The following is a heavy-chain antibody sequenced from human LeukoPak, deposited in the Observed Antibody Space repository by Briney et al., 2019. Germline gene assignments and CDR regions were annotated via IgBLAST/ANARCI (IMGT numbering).Heavy chain of an antibody. V-gene: IGHV3-30*18. CDR1: GFAFSSYG. Sequence: PGRSLRLSCAASGFAFSSYGMHWVRQAPGKGLGWVAVISYDGSNKYYADSVKGRFTISRDNSRNTVYLQMNSLRAEDTAVYYCAKGRRYCSGGSCYYFDYWGQGTLVTVTS. CDR3: AKGRRYCSGGSCYYFDY. CDR2: ISYDGSNK. J-gene: IGHJ4*02. D-gene: IGHD2-15*01.